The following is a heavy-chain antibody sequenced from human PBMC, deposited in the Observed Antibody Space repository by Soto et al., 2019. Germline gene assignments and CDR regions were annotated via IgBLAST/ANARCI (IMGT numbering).Heavy chain of an antibody. CDR2: ISGSGGST. Sequence: GGYLRLSCAASGFTFSSYAMSWVRQAPGKGLEWVSAISGSGGSTYYADSVKGRFTISRDNSKNTLYLQMNSLRAEDTAVYYCANPRDAPDHGTDYWGQGTLVTVSS. CDR1: GFTFSSYA. J-gene: IGHJ4*02. V-gene: IGHV3-23*01. CDR3: ANPRDAPDHGTDY.